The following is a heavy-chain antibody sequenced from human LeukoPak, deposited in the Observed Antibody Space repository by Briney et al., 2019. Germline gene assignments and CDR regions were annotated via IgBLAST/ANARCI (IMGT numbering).Heavy chain of an antibody. CDR2: IYTSGRI. CDR3: ARDLGGGSPG. V-gene: IGHV4-4*07. D-gene: IGHD2-15*01. Sequence: SETLSLTCTVSGGSISSYYWSWIRQPPGKGLEWLGLIYTSGRINYNSSLKSRLTISVDTSKNQFSLELRSVTAADTAVYYCARDLGGGSPGWGQGTLVTVSS. CDR1: GGSISSYY. J-gene: IGHJ4*02.